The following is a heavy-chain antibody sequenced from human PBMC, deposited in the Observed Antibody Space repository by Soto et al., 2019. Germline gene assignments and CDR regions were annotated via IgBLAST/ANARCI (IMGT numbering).Heavy chain of an antibody. CDR3: ARGRIRGRDIVVVPAAIPAFDY. J-gene: IGHJ4*02. CDR1: GAYISSGGYY. V-gene: IGHV4-31*03. Sequence: SETLSLTCTVSGAYISSGGYYWSWSRQHPGKGLEWIGYIYDSGRVYYNPSLKSRLTISVDTSKNHFSLKLSSVTAADTAVYYCARGRIRGRDIVVVPAAIPAFDYWGQGTLATVSS. D-gene: IGHD2-2*02. CDR2: IYDSGRV.